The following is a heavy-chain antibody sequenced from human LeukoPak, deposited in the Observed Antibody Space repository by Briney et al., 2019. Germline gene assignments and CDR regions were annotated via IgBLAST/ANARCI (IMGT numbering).Heavy chain of an antibody. V-gene: IGHV4-59*08. CDR2: IFYTGST. CDR3: ARVTSYYGSGSYYELGAGWFDP. Sequence: ASETLSLTCTVSGGSIRSYYWSWIRQPPGKALEWIGHIFYTGSTTYTPSLKTRLTISLDTSKNQFSLKLSAVTAADTAVYYCARVTSYYGSGSYYELGAGWFDPWGQGTLVTVSS. D-gene: IGHD3-10*01. J-gene: IGHJ5*02. CDR1: GGSIRSYY.